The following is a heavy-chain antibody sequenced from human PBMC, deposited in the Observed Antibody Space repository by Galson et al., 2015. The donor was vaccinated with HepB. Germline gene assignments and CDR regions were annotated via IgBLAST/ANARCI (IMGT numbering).Heavy chain of an antibody. J-gene: IGHJ5*02. D-gene: IGHD6-6*01. CDR3: ARDRVAARPGWFGP. CDR2: IYYDGSNK. Sequence: SLRLSCAASGFTFSSYGMHWVRQAPGKGLEWVATIYYDGSNKYYADSVKGRFTISRDNSKSTVYLQVNSLRAEDTAIYYCARDRVAARPGWFGPWGQGTLVTVSS. CDR1: GFTFSSYG. V-gene: IGHV3-33*01.